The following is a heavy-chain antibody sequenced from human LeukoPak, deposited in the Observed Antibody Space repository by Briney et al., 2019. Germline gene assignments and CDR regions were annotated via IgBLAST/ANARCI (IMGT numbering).Heavy chain of an antibody. J-gene: IGHJ4*02. CDR3: ARQRYCSGGSCSYRGFDY. D-gene: IGHD2-15*01. V-gene: IGHV5-51*01. CDR2: IYPGDSDT. CDR1: GYSFTSYW. Sequence: GESLKISCKGSGYSFTSYWIGWVRQMPGKGLEWMGIIYPGDSDTRYSPSFQGQVTISADKSTSTAYLQWSSLKASDTAMYYCARQRYCSGGSCSYRGFDYWGQGTLVTVSS.